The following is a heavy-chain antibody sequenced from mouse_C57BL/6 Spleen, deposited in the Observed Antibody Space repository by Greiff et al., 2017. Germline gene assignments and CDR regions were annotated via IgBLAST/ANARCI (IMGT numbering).Heavy chain of an antibody. V-gene: IGHV1-82*01. D-gene: IGHD1-1*01. CDR3: ARVAVVATDWYFDV. J-gene: IGHJ1*03. CDR2: IYPGDGDT. CDR1: GYAFSSSW. Sequence: QVQLKQSGPELVKPGASVKISCKASGYAFSSSWMNWVKQRPGKGLEWIGRIYPGDGDTNYNGKFKGKATLTADKSSSTASMQLSSLTSEDSAVYFCARVAVVATDWYFDVWGTGTTVTVSS.